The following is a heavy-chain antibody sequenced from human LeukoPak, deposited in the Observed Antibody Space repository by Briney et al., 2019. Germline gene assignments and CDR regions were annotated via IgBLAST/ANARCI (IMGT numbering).Heavy chain of an antibody. Sequence: SETLSLTCAVYGGSFSGYYWSWIRQPPGKGLEWIGEINHSGSTNYNPSLKSRVTISADTSKNQFSLRLSSVTAADTAVYFCARTPDTDRFDPWGRGTLVTVSS. CDR3: ARTPDTDRFDP. CDR2: INHSGST. D-gene: IGHD5-18*01. CDR1: GGSFSGYY. J-gene: IGHJ5*02. V-gene: IGHV4-34*01.